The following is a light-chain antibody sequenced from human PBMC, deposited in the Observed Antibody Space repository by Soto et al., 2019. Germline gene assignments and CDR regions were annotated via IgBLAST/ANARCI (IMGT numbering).Light chain of an antibody. Sequence: QSVLTQPPSVSGAPGQRVTISCTGSSSNIGARYDVHWYQQLPGTAPKLLIYGNSNRPSGVPDRFSGSKSGTSASLAITGLQAEDEADYYCQSYDSRLSVSYVFGTGTKVTVL. CDR3: QSYDSRLSVSYV. V-gene: IGLV1-40*01. J-gene: IGLJ1*01. CDR1: SSNIGARYD. CDR2: GNS.